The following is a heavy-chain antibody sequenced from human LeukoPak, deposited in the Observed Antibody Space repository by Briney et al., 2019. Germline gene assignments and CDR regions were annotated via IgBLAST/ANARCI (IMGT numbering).Heavy chain of an antibody. V-gene: IGHV3-53*04. CDR3: ARDFGSLYDY. CDR1: GFTVSSNY. CDR2: IYSGGTT. Sequence: PGGSLRLSCAASGFTVSSNYMSWVRQAPGKGLEWVSVIYSGGTTYYADSVKGRFTVSRHISKNTLYLQMNSLRAEDTAVYYCARDFGSLYDYWGQGTLVTVSS. D-gene: IGHD1-26*01. J-gene: IGHJ4*02.